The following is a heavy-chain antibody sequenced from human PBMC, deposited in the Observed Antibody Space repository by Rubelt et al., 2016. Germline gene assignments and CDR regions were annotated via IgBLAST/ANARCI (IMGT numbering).Heavy chain of an antibody. CDR1: GYTFTSYG. J-gene: IGHJ4*02. V-gene: IGHV1-18*01. CDR2: ISAYNGNT. CDR3: ARDLPPFRRYNWNFPLDY. Sequence: QVQLVQSGAEVKKPGASVQVSCKASGYTFTSYGISWVRQATGQGLEWMGWISAYNGNTNYAQKLHGRVTMTTDTSTRTAFMELRTLRSDDTAVYYCARDLPPFRRYNWNFPLDYWGQGTLVTVSS. D-gene: IGHD1-7*01.